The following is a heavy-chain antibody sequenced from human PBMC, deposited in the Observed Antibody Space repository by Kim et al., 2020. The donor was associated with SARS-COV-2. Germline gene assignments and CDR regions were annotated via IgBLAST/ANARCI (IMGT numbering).Heavy chain of an antibody. CDR1: GFTFSSYS. Sequence: GGSLRLSCAASGFTFSSYSMNWVRQAPGKGLEWVSSISSSSSYIYYADSVKGRFTISRDNAKNSLYLQMNSLRAEDTAVYYCARDNGSGRADYWGQGTLGTVSS. D-gene: IGHD3-10*01. CDR2: ISSSSSYI. V-gene: IGHV3-21*01. CDR3: ARDNGSGRADY. J-gene: IGHJ4*02.